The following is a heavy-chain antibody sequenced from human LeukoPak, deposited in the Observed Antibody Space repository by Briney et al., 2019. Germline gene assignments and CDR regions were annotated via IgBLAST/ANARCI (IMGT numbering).Heavy chain of an antibody. CDR2: ISSSSSYI. J-gene: IGHJ5*02. Sequence: GGSLRLSCAASGFTFSSYSMNWVRQAPGKGLEWVSSISSSSSYIYYADSVKGRFTISRDNAKNSLYLQMNSLRAEDTAVYYCARDYYGSGSYNVYNWFDPWGQGTLVTVSS. CDR3: ARDYYGSGSYNVYNWFDP. D-gene: IGHD3-10*01. CDR1: GFTFSSYS. V-gene: IGHV3-21*01.